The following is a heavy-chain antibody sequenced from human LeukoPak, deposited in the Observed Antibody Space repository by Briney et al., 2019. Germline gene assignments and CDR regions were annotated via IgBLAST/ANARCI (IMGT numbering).Heavy chain of an antibody. Sequence: SVKVSCKASGGTFSSYAITWVRQAPGQGLEWMGGIIPIFGTANYAQKCHGRVTITTDESTGTAYMELISLRSEDTAVYYCARVATVTKYYFDYWGQGTLVTVSS. V-gene: IGHV1-69*05. CDR2: IIPIFGTA. CDR3: ARVATVTKYYFDY. J-gene: IGHJ4*02. D-gene: IGHD4-11*01. CDR1: GGTFSSYA.